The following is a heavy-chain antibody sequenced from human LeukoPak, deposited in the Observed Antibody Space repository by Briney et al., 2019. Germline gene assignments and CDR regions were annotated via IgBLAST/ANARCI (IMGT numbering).Heavy chain of an antibody. V-gene: IGHV1-2*02. CDR2: INPNSGGT. J-gene: IGHJ4*02. CDR3: ARWGWYYYDSSTNPHFDY. CDR1: GYTFTGYY. D-gene: IGHD3-22*01. Sequence: ASVKVSCKSSGYTFTGYYMHWVRQAPGQGLEWMGWINPNSGGTNYAQKFQGRVTMTRDTSISTAYMELSRLRSDDTAVYYCARWGWYYYDSSTNPHFDYWGQGTLVTVSS.